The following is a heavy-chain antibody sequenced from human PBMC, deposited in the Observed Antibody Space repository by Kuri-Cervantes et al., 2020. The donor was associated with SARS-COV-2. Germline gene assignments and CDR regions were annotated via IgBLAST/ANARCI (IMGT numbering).Heavy chain of an antibody. CDR2: IYYSGST. D-gene: IGHD3-10*01. Sequence: GSLRLSCTVSGGSISSYYWSWIRQPPGKGLEWIGYIYYSGSTNYNPALKSRVTISVDTSKNQSSLKLSSVTAADTAVYYCAGGWDYGSGSYSPRGDYGMDVWGQGTTVTVSS. J-gene: IGHJ6*02. CDR3: AGGWDYGSGSYSPRGDYGMDV. CDR1: GGSISSYY. V-gene: IGHV4-59*01.